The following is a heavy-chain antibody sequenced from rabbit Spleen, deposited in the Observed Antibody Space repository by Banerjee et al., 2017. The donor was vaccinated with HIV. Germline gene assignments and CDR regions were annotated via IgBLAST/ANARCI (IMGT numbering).Heavy chain of an antibody. Sequence: QLMESGGGLVQPGGSLKLSCKASGFDFSSYGVSWVRQGLGKGLEWIGFIDPLFGTTYSANGVKAQFTFTSHNAQNTLLLQLNSLTAADTAAYFCGRGASSSGYYSLWGPGTLVTVS. CDR1: GFDFSSYG. J-gene: IGHJ6*01. CDR3: GRGASSSGYYSL. D-gene: IGHD1-1*01. CDR2: IDPLFGTT. V-gene: IGHV1S7*01.